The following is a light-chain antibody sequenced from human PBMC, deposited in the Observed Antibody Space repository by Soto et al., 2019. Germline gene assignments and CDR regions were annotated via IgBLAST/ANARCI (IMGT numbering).Light chain of an antibody. CDR2: DVS. CDR3: RSYTSSRTLYV. CDR1: SSDVGGYNY. V-gene: IGLV2-14*01. Sequence: QSALTQPASVSGSPGQSITISCTGTSSDVGGYNYVPWYQQHPGKAPKLMIYDVSNRPSGVSNRFSGSKSGNTASLTISGLQAEDEADYYCRSYTSSRTLYVFGTGTKLTVL. J-gene: IGLJ1*01.